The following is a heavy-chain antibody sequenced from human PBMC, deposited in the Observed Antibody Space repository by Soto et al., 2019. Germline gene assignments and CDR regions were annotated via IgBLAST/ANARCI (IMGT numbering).Heavy chain of an antibody. D-gene: IGHD2-2*01. Sequence: VASVTVSCKASGYTFTGYYMHWVRQAPGQGLEWMGWINPNSGGTNYAQKFQGWVTMTRDTSISTAYMELSRLRSDDTAVYYCARVPANKNGMDVWGQGTTVTVSS. J-gene: IGHJ6*02. CDR2: INPNSGGT. V-gene: IGHV1-2*04. CDR3: ARVPANKNGMDV. CDR1: GYTFTGYY.